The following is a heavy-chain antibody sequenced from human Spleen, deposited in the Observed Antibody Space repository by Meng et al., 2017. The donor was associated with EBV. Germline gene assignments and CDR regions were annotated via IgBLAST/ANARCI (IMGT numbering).Heavy chain of an antibody. D-gene: IGHD2-2*01. Sequence: QVQLQESGPGLVKPSGTLSPTSAVSGGSISCSNGWSWVRQPPGKGLEWIGEIYHSGSTNYNPSLKSRVTISVDKSKNQFSLKLSSVTAADTAVYYCARVPYCSSTSCSGYSSSWYNWFDPWGQGTLVTVSS. J-gene: IGHJ5*02. CDR3: ARVPYCSSTSCSGYSSSWYNWFDP. CDR2: IYHSGST. V-gene: IGHV4-4*02. CDR1: GGSISCSNG.